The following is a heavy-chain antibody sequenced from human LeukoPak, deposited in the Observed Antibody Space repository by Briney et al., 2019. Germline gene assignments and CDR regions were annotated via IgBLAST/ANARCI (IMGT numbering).Heavy chain of an antibody. CDR3: ATRGYSYGFYFDY. D-gene: IGHD5-18*01. CDR1: GGTFSSYA. J-gene: IGHJ4*02. CDR2: IIPIFGTA. Sequence: SVKVSCKASGGTFSSYAISWVRQAPGQGLEWMGGIIPIFGTANYAQKFQGRVTITADESTSTAYMELSSLRSEDTAVYYCATRGYSYGFYFDYWGQGTLVTVSS. V-gene: IGHV1-69*01.